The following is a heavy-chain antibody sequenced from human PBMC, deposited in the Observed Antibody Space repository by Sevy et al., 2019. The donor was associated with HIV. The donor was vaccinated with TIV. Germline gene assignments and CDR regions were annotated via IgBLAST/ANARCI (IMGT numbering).Heavy chain of an antibody. V-gene: IGHV3-23*01. CDR2: LSFGCGEI. CDR3: AREGCTKPHDY. D-gene: IGHD2-8*01. J-gene: IGHJ4*02. CDR1: GFTFSKYS. Sequence: GGPLRLSCAASGFTFSKYSMSWVRQPPGKGLEWVSTLSFGCGEINYADSVKGRFTISRDNSKSSVYLQMNNLRPEDTAVYYCAREGCTKPHDYWGQGTLVTVPS.